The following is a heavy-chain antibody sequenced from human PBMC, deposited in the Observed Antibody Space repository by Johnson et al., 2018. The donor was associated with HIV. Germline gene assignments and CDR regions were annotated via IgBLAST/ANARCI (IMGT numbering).Heavy chain of an antibody. CDR2: ISYDGSNK. CDR3: ARGEQWSLLGAFDI. V-gene: IGHV3-30*04. Sequence: QMQLVESGGGVVQPGRSLRLSCAASGFTFSSYAMHWVRQAPGKGLEWVAVISYDGSNKYYADSVKGRFTISRDNSKNTLYLQMNSLRAEDTAVYYCARGEQWSLLGAFDIWGQGIMVTVSS. CDR1: GFTFSSYA. D-gene: IGHD6-19*01. J-gene: IGHJ3*02.